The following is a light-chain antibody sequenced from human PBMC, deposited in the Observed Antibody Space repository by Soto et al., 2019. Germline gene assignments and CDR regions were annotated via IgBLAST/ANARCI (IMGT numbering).Light chain of an antibody. CDR3: QQYYDFRT. CDR1: QGVSTW. V-gene: IGKV1-5*03. Sequence: IQLTQSPSTLSGSVGDRVTITCRASQGVSTWLAWYQQRPSQAPKLLVYEASKLQSGVPSRFSVSGSVRDFTLTISSLQPEDSATYYCQQYYDFRTFGQGTKVEI. CDR2: EAS. J-gene: IGKJ1*01.